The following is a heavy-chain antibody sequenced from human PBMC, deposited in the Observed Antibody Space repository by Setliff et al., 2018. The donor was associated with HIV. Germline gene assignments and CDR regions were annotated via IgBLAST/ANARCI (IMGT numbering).Heavy chain of an antibody. CDR2: TKNQANGLTT. CDR3: ARNQGNSFGQGFDY. CDR1: GFSIGDHY. Sequence: GSLRLSCVASGFSIGDHYMDWVRQAPGKGLEWVGRTKNQANGLTTEYAASVQGRFTISRDESKNSLFLQMNSLSTEDTAVYYCARNQGNSFGQGFDYWGQGTLVTVSS. V-gene: IGHV3-72*01. D-gene: IGHD5-18*01. J-gene: IGHJ4*02.